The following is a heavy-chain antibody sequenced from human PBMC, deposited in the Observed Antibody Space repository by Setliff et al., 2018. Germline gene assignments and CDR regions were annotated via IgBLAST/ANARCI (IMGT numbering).Heavy chain of an antibody. Sequence: PSETLSLTCAVSGFSISSGYYWGWIRQPAGKGLEWIGQIYTSWSTNYNPSFKSRVTISLDTSKNQFSLKLSSVTAADTAVYYCARHYTYYYYYMDVWGKGTTVTVS. J-gene: IGHJ6*03. D-gene: IGHD4-4*01. V-gene: IGHV4-61*09. CDR3: ARHYTYYYYYMDV. CDR2: IYTSWST. CDR1: GFSISSGYY.